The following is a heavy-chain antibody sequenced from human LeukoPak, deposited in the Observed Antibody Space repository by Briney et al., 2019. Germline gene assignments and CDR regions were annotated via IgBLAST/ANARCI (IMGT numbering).Heavy chain of an antibody. V-gene: IGHV4-59*08. D-gene: IGHD3-3*02. J-gene: IGHJ4*02. CDR2: IYYSGST. CDR1: GGSISSYY. CDR3: ARHVPIASDYYFDY. Sequence: PSETLSLTCTVSGGSISSYYWSWIRQPPGKGLEWIGYIYYSGSTNYNPSLKSRVTISVDTSKNQFSLKLSSVTAADTAVYYCARHVPIASDYYFDYWGQGTLVTFSS.